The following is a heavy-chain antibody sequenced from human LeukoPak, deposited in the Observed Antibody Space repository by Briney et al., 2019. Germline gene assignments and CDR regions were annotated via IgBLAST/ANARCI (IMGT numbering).Heavy chain of an antibody. V-gene: IGHV3-30*02. J-gene: IGHJ4*02. CDR3: ARGAAVALEL. Sequence: GGSLRLSCGASGFTLIDYNMHWVRQAPGKGLEYVAFIQFDGTTEYYTDSVKGRFTMSRDKSKNTLYLQMNSLRGGGTAVYYCARGAAVALELWGQGTLVTVSS. D-gene: IGHD6-19*01. CDR2: IQFDGTTE. CDR1: GFTLIDYN.